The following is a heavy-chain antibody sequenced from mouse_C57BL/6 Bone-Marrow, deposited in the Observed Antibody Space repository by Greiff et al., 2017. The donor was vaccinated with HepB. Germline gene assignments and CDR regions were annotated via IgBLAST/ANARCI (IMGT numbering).Heavy chain of an antibody. J-gene: IGHJ1*03. CDR1: GFSLTSYG. D-gene: IGHD1-1*01. CDR3: ASPAPHYYGSSHWYFDV. V-gene: IGHV2-2*01. CDR2: IWSGGST. Sequence: VKLVESGPGLVQPSQSLSITCTVSGFSLTSYGVHWVRQSPGKGLEWLGVIWSGGSTDYNAAFISRLSISKDNSKSQVFFKMNSLQADDTAIYYCASPAPHYYGSSHWYFDVWGTGTTVTVSS.